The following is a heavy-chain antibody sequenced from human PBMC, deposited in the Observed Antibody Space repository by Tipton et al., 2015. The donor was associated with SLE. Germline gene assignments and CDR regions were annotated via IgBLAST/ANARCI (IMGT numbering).Heavy chain of an antibody. D-gene: IGHD2-8*02. V-gene: IGHV3-23*01. Sequence: GSLRLSCAASGFDFSFYVMTWVRQAPGKGLEWVAGVNHDGAYRYYADSVRGRFTISRDNSKNTVSLQMNNLRDEDTAVYYCGKGSCPGGTCYLFDSWGQGTLVAVSS. J-gene: IGHJ4*02. CDR3: GKGSCPGGTCYLFDS. CDR1: GFDFSFYV. CDR2: VNHDGAYR.